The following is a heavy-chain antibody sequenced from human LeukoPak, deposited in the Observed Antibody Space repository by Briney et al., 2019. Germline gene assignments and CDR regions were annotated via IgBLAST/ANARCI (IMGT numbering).Heavy chain of an antibody. V-gene: IGHV3-7*01. J-gene: IGHJ3*02. Sequence: GGSLRLSCAASGFTFSNFWMSWVRLTPGMGLEWVANIKPDGSEKYYMDSVKGRLTISRDNAKKSMYLQMNFLRAEDTALYYCAKTTLAVAGTGYAFDMWGQGTMVTVSS. D-gene: IGHD6-19*01. CDR1: GFTFSNFW. CDR3: AKTTLAVAGTGYAFDM. CDR2: IKPDGSEK.